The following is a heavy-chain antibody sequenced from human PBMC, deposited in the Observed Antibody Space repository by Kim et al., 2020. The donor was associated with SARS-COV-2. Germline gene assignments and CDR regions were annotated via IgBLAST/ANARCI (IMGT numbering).Heavy chain of an antibody. CDR2: IIPIFGTA. CDR1: GGTFSSYA. D-gene: IGHD5-18*01. Sequence: SVKVSCKASGGTFSSYAISWVRQAPGQGLEWMGGIIPIFGTANYAQKFQGRVTITADESTSTAYMELSSLRSEDTAVYYCAGSGYSYGYFDYWGQGTLVTVSS. CDR3: AGSGYSYGYFDY. J-gene: IGHJ4*02. V-gene: IGHV1-69*13.